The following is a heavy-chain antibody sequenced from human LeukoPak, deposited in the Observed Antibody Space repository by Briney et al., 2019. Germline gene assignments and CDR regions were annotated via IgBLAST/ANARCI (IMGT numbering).Heavy chain of an antibody. D-gene: IGHD3-3*01. CDR1: GYTFTSYG. CDR3: ARWAIFGVVGWLREYYFDY. CDR2: ISAYNGNT. Sequence: ASVKVSCKASGYTFTSYGISWVRQAPGQGLEWMGWISAYNGNTNYAQKLQGRVTMTTDTSTSTAYMELRSLRSDDTAVYYCARWAIFGVVGWLREYYFDYWGQGTLVTVSS. J-gene: IGHJ4*02. V-gene: IGHV1-18*01.